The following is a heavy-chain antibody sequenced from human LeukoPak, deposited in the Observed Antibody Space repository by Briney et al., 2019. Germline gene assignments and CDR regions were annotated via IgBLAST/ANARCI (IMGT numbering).Heavy chain of an antibody. J-gene: IGHJ4*02. CDR3: ARQGGDGYNYQLDY. D-gene: IGHD5-24*01. CDR2: IHYSGST. V-gene: IGHV4-59*08. Sequence: SETLSLTCTVSGVSISSHYWSWIRQPPGKGLEWIGYIHYSGSTNYNPSLKSRVTISLDTSNNQFSLKLGSVTAADTAVYYCARQGGDGYNYQLDYWGQGTLVTVSS. CDR1: GVSISSHY.